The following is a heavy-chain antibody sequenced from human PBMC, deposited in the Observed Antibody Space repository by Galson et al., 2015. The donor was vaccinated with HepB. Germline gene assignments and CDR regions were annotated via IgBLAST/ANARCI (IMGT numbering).Heavy chain of an antibody. Sequence: SLRLSCAASGFTFSDYYMSWIRQAPGKGLEWVSYISSSSSYTNYADSVKGRFTISRDNAKNSLYLQMNSLRAEDTAVYYCARGRGVGATQGNFDYWGQGTLVTVSS. CDR3: ARGRGVGATQGNFDY. D-gene: IGHD1-26*01. CDR2: ISSSSSYT. CDR1: GFTFSDYY. V-gene: IGHV3-11*05. J-gene: IGHJ4*02.